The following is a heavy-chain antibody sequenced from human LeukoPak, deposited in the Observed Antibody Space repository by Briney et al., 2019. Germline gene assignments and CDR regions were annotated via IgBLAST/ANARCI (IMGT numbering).Heavy chain of an antibody. Sequence: GGSLRLSCAASGFTFSSYAMSWVRQAPGKGLEWVSAISGSGGSTYYADSVKGRFTIYRDNSKNTLYLQMNSLRAEDTAVYYCARSRFGGVIVDFDYWGQGTLVTVSS. CDR1: GFTFSSYA. CDR3: ARSRFGGVIVDFDY. D-gene: IGHD3-16*02. V-gene: IGHV3-23*01. J-gene: IGHJ4*02. CDR2: ISGSGGST.